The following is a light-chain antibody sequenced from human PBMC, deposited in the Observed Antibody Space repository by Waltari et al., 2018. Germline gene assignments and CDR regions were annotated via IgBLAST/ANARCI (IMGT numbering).Light chain of an antibody. CDR2: DAS. J-gene: IGKJ4*01. CDR1: QGISSA. Sequence: AIQLTQSPSSLSASVGDRVTITCRASQGISSALAWYQQKTGKAPKLLIYDASSLASGVPSRFSGSGSGTDFTLTISSLQPEDFATYYCQQFNSYLPLTFGGGTKVEIK. V-gene: IGKV1-13*02. CDR3: QQFNSYLPLT.